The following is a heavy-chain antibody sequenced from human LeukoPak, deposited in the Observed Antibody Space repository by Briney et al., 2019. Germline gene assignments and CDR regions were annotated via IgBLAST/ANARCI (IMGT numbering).Heavy chain of an antibody. J-gene: IGHJ4*02. CDR2: MHHSGTA. D-gene: IGHD2-2*01. Sequence: PSQTLSLTCTVSGGSISSGFYYWSWIRQHPGKGLEWVGYMHHSGTAFYNPSLKSRVTISMDTSKNEFSLRLSAVTDADTAVYYCARYCSSTKCPFDYWGQGTLVTVSS. CDR3: ARYCSSTKCPFDY. CDR1: GGSISSGFYY. V-gene: IGHV4-31*03.